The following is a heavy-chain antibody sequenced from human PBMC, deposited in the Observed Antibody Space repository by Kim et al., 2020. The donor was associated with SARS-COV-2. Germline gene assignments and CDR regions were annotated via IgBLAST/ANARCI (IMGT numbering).Heavy chain of an antibody. J-gene: IGHJ6*02. D-gene: IGHD6-19*01. CDR2: IWYDGSNK. CDR1: GFTFSSYG. Sequence: GGSLRLSCAASGFTFSSYGMHWVRQAPGKGLEWVAVIWYDGSNKYYADSVKGRFTISRDNSKNTLYLQMNSLRAEDTAVYYCARDDSSGWDPQLYGMDVWGQGTTVTVSS. CDR3: ARDDSSGWDPQLYGMDV. V-gene: IGHV3-33*01.